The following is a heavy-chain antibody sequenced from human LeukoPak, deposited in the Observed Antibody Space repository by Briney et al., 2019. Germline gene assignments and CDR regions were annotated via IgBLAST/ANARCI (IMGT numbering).Heavy chain of an antibody. CDR1: GFTFSKYA. CDR2: ISNDGNNK. CDR3: VRDMPYFSSSGWFYYYHGMDF. J-gene: IGHJ6*02. V-gene: IGHV3-30-3*01. Sequence: GGSLRLYGAVSGFTFSKYAIRWVRQAPGKGLKWLAVISNDGNNKYYADSMKGRFTISRDNSKSTLYLQLNSLGPDDTAVYFCVRDMPYFSSSGWFYYYHGMDFWGQGTTVIVSS. D-gene: IGHD6-19*01.